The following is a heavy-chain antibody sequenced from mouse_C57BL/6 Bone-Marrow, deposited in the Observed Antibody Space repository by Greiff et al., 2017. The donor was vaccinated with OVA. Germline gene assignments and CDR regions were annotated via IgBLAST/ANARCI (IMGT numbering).Heavy chain of an antibody. CDR2: ISDGGSYT. J-gene: IGHJ3*01. D-gene: IGHD2-12*01. V-gene: IGHV5-4*01. Sequence: EVKVVESGGGLVKPGGSLKLSCAASGFTFSSYAMSWVRQTPEKRLEWVATISDGGSYTYYPDNVKGRFTISRDNAKNNLYLQMSHLKSEDTAMDYCARENDAGRFAYWGQGTLVTVSA. CDR1: GFTFSSYA. CDR3: ARENDAGRFAY.